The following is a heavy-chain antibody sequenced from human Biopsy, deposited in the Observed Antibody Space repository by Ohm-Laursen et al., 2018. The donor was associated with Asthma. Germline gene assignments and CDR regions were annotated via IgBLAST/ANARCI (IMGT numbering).Heavy chain of an antibody. D-gene: IGHD1-26*01. CDR1: GFPFTAYY. CDR2: ISLNTGDA. V-gene: IGHV1-2*04. J-gene: IGHJ4*02. Sequence: ASVKVSCKTSGFPFTAYYIHWVRQAPGQGLEWMGWISLNTGDANLAQKFRGWVTMTRDTSISTAYLVLSGLKSHDTAVYYFARAPYSDAIDSWGQGTLVAVSS. CDR3: ARAPYSDAIDS.